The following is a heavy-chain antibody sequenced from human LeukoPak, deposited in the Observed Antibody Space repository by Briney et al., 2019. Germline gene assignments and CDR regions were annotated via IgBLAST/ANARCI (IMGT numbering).Heavy chain of an antibody. D-gene: IGHD3-3*01. V-gene: IGHV3-49*04. CDR1: GFTFGDYA. Sequence: PGGSRRLSCTASGFTFGDYAMSWVRQAPGKGLEWVGFIRSKAYGGTTEYAASVKGRFTISRDDSKSIAYLQMNSLKTEDTAVYYCMISLRFLEWYPIGGAFDIWGQGTMVTVSS. CDR2: IRSKAYGGTT. J-gene: IGHJ3*02. CDR3: MISLRFLEWYPIGGAFDI.